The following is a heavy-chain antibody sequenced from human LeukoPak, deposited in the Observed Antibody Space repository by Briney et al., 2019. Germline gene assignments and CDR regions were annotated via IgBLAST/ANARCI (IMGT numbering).Heavy chain of an antibody. CDR1: GGSISSYY. D-gene: IGHD5-12*01. Sequence: SETLSLTCTVSGGSISSYYWSWIRQPPGKGLEWIGYIYYSGSTYYNPSLKSRVTISVDTSKNQFSLKLSSVTAADTAVYYCARYSGYGCFDYWGQGTLVTVSS. CDR2: IYYSGST. V-gene: IGHV4-59*12. J-gene: IGHJ4*02. CDR3: ARYSGYGCFDY.